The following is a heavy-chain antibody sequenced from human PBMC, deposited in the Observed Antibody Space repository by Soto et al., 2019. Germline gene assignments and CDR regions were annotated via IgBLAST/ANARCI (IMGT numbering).Heavy chain of an antibody. V-gene: IGHV5-51*01. CDR1: GYSFTSYW. Sequence: GESLKISCKGSGYSFTSYWIGWVRQMPGKGLEWMGIIYPGDSDTRYSPSFQGQVTISADKSISTAYLQWSSLKASDTAMYYCAKPGYSSSRSYYYYGMDVWGKGTTVTVPS. CDR2: IYPGDSDT. D-gene: IGHD6-13*01. J-gene: IGHJ6*04. CDR3: AKPGYSSSRSYYYYGMDV.